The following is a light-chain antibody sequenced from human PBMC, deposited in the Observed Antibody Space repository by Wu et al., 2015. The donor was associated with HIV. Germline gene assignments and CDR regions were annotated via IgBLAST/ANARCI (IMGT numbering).Light chain of an antibody. Sequence: EIVLTQSPGTLSVSPGEGVTLSCRASQSVNSRYVAWYQQRAGQAPRLLMYAASSRATAIPDRFTASGSGTDFTLTISRLEPEDFAVYYCQQYGTTPLTSGGGTKVELK. J-gene: IGKJ4*01. V-gene: IGKV3-20*01. CDR1: QSVNSRY. CDR3: QQYGTTPLT. CDR2: AAS.